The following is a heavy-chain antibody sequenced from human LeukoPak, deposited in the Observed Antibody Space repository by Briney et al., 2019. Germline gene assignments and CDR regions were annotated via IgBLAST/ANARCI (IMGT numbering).Heavy chain of an antibody. D-gene: IGHD3-3*01. V-gene: IGHV3-30*01. Sequence: GGSLRLSCAASGFTFGSYAMHWVRQAPGKGLEWVAVISYDGSNKYYADSVKGRFTISRDNSKNTLYLQMNSLRAEDTAVYYCARDETYYDFWSGYCLDYWGQGTLVTVSS. CDR2: ISYDGSNK. CDR1: GFTFGSYA. J-gene: IGHJ4*02. CDR3: ARDETYYDFWSGYCLDY.